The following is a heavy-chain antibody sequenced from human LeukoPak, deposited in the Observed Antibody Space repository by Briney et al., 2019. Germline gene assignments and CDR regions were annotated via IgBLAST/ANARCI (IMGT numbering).Heavy chain of an antibody. J-gene: IGHJ6*02. CDR2: IIPIFGTA. CDR1: GGTFSSYA. CDR3: ARAPVPAAKVRGRDYYYYGMDV. V-gene: IGHV1-69*01. Sequence: ASVKVSCKDSGGTFSSYAISWVRQAPGQGLEWMGGIIPIFGTANYAQKFQGRVTITADESTSTAYMELSSLRSEDTAVYYCARAPVPAAKVRGRDYYYYGMDVWGQGTTVTVSS. D-gene: IGHD2-2*01.